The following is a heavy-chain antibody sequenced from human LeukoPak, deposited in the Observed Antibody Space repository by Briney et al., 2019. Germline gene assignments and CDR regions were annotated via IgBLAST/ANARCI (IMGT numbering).Heavy chain of an antibody. Sequence: PGGSLRLSCAASGFTFSNYGLSWVRQAPGKGLEWVSATASGGGTYYAASVKGRFTISRDHSKSTLYLQMNSLRAEDTAIYYCAKWDRDYGGSHYLDYWGQGTLVTVSA. D-gene: IGHD4-23*01. V-gene: IGHV3-23*01. J-gene: IGHJ4*02. CDR3: AKWDRDYGGSHYLDY. CDR1: GFTFSNYG. CDR2: TASGGGT.